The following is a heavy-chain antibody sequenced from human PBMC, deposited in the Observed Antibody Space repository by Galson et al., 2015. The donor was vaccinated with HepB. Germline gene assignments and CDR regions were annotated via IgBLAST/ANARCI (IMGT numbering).Heavy chain of an antibody. CDR2: IDWDDEK. Sequence: PALVKPTQTLTLTRTLSGFSLTTSGMYVSWIRQPPGKALEWLARIDWDDEKYYSTSLRSRLTISKGTSGNQVVLTMTSVDPVDTATYYCARKISASGGFDFWGQGTLVTVSS. CDR1: GFSLTTSGMY. CDR3: ARKISASGGFDF. V-gene: IGHV2-70*11. D-gene: IGHD3-10*01. J-gene: IGHJ4*02.